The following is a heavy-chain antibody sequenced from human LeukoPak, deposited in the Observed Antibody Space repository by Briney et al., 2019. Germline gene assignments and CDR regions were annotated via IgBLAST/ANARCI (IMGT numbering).Heavy chain of an antibody. CDR1: GFTFDDYA. V-gene: IGHV3-9*03. CDR3: AELGITMIGGV. J-gene: IGHJ6*04. Sequence: GRSLRLSCAASGFTFDDYAMHWVRQAPGKGLEWVSGISWNSGSIGYADSVKGRFTISRDNAKNSLYLQMNSLRAEDMALYYCAELGITMIGGVWGKGTTVTISS. CDR2: ISWNSGSI. D-gene: IGHD3-10*02.